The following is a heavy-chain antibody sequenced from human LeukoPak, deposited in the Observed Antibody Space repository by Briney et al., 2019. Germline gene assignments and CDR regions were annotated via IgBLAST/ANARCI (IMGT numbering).Heavy chain of an antibody. CDR3: TKRGHYYGSGSSFNGYYFDY. J-gene: IGHJ4*02. D-gene: IGHD3-10*01. V-gene: IGHV3-30*18. CDR2: ISYDGSNK. CDR1: GFTFSSYG. Sequence: GGSVRLSCAASGFTFSSYGMHWVRQAPGKGLEGVGGISYDGSNKYYADTLKGRFTISRDNSKNTLYLQMNSLSAEDTAVYYCTKRGHYYGSGSSFNGYYFDYWGQGTLVTVSS.